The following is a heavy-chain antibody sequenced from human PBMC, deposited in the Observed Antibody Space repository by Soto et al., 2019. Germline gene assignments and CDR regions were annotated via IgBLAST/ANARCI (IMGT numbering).Heavy chain of an antibody. CDR2: IVVGSGNT. V-gene: IGHV1-58*01. J-gene: IGHJ6*02. CDR3: AVGPWFGELAFGMDV. Sequence: GASVKVSCKASGFTFTSSAVQWVRQARGQRLEWIGWIVVGSGNTNYAQKFQERVTITRDMSTSTAYMELSSLRSEDTAVYYCAVGPWFGELAFGMDVWGQGTTVTVSS. D-gene: IGHD3-10*01. CDR1: GFTFTSSA.